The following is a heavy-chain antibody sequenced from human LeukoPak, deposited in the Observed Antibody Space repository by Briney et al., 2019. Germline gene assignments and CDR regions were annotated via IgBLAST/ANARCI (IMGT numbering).Heavy chain of an antibody. CDR2: IIPIFGTA. Sequence: GASVKVSCKASGGTLSSYAISWVRQAPGQGLEWMGGIIPIFGTANYAQKFQGRVTITADESTSTAYMELSSLRSEDTAVYYCARVNNYYDSSGFNYWGQGTLVTVSS. D-gene: IGHD3-22*01. J-gene: IGHJ4*02. CDR3: ARVNNYYDSSGFNY. V-gene: IGHV1-69*13. CDR1: GGTLSSYA.